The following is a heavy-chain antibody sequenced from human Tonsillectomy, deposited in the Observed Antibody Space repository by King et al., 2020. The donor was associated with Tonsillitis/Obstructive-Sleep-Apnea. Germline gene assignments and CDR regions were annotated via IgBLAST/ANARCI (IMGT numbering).Heavy chain of an antibody. V-gene: IGHV3-30*04. CDR3: AREGIYDSSGYSDAFDM. CDR2: ISYDGSNK. Sequence: VQLVQSGGGVVQPGRSLRLSCAASGFTFSSYAIHWVRQAPGKGLEWVAVISYDGSNKDYADSVKGRFTVSRVNSKNTLDLQMNSLRAEDTAVYYCAREGIYDSSGYSDAFDMWGQGTMVTVSS. J-gene: IGHJ3*02. D-gene: IGHD3-22*01. CDR1: GFTFSSYA.